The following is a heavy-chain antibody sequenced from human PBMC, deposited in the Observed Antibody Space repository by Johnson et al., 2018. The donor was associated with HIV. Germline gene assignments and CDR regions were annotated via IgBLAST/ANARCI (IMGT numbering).Heavy chain of an antibody. J-gene: IGHJ3*02. CDR2: INWYGGST. CDR3: AKLSGGNSGFVDAVEI. V-gene: IGHV3-20*04. CDR1: GFTFDDYD. D-gene: IGHD4-23*01. Sequence: VQLVESGGGVERPGWSLRLSCSASGFTFDDYDMSWVRQAPGKGLEWVSGINWYGGSTGYADSVKGLFTFSRDNAKNSVYLQLNSLRAEDTAVYYCAKLSGGNSGFVDAVEIWGQGTKVAVSS.